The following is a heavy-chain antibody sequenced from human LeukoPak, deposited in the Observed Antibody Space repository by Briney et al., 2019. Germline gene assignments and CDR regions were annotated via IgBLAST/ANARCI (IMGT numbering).Heavy chain of an antibody. CDR3: ARQKWLQPFDY. Sequence: ASVKVSCKASGYTFTSYGISWVRQAPGQGLEWMGWISTYNANTNYAQKLQGRVTRTTDTSTSTAYMELRSLRSDDTAVYYCARQKWLQPFDYWGQGTLVTVSS. CDR2: ISTYNANT. D-gene: IGHD5-24*01. J-gene: IGHJ4*02. CDR1: GYTFTSYG. V-gene: IGHV1-18*01.